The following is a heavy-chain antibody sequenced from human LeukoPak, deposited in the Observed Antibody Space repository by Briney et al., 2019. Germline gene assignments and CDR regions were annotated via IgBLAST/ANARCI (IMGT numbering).Heavy chain of an antibody. CDR3: AKGAYYDFWSGYYRYYFDY. V-gene: IGHV3-33*06. Sequence: PGRSRRLSCAAAGFTFSCYGMHWVRQAPGKGLEWVAVIWYDRSNKYYADPVKGRFTSSRDNSKNTMYLQMNSLRAEDTAVYYCAKGAYYDFWSGYYRYYFDYWGQGTLVTVSS. J-gene: IGHJ4*02. CDR2: IWYDRSNK. D-gene: IGHD3-3*01. CDR1: GFTFSCYG.